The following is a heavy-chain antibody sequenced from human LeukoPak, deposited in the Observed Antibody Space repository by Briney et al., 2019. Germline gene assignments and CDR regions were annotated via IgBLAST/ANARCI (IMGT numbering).Heavy chain of an antibody. CDR2: ISSSSNSK. D-gene: IGHD3-9*01. J-gene: IGHJ4*02. CDR3: ARESVLRYFDWLDY. CDR1: GFSFSDYT. V-gene: IGHV3-21*06. Sequence: PGGSLRLSCAASGFSFSDYTMNWVRQAPGKGLEWVSSISSSSNSKYYAHSVKGRLSVSRDNAKNLLYLHMDSLRVEDTAVYYCARESVLRYFDWLDYWGQGTLVTVSS.